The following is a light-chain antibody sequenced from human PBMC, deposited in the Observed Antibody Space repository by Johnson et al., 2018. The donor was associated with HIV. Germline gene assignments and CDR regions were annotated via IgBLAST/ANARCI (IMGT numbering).Light chain of an antibody. CDR3: GTLGGV. CDR2: DNN. CDR1: SSNIGNNY. Sequence: QSVLTQPPSVSAAPGQKVTISCSGSSSNIGNNYVSWYQQVPGTAPKLLIYDNNKRPSGIPDRFSGSKSGTSATLGITGLQTGDEADYYCGTLGGVFGTGTKVTVL. J-gene: IGLJ1*01. V-gene: IGLV1-51*01.